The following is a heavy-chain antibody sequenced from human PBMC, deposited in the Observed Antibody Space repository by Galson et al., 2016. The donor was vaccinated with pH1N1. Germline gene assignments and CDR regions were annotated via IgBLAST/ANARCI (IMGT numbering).Heavy chain of an antibody. V-gene: IGHV1-2*02. J-gene: IGHJ5*02. CDR1: GYTLIGYY. D-gene: IGHD4-17*01. CDR3: GRVAHGDYVGWFDP. CDR2: IKPNSGGT. Sequence: SVKVSCKASGYTLIGYYINWVRQAPGQGLEWMGWIKPNSGGTNYAQKFQGRVTMASDTSISTAYMELSRLRSDDTALYYCGRVAHGDYVGWFDPWGQGTLVTVSS.